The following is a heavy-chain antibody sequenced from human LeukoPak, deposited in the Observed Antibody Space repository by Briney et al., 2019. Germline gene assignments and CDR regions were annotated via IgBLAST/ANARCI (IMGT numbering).Heavy chain of an antibody. Sequence: ASVKVSFKSSVYTFTVYYIHWVRQAPAQGLGWMGLINPNSGGTNYAQKFQGRGTTTRDTSISTAYMELSRLRSDDTAVYYCARGTTVLAFDPWGQGTLVTVSS. CDR1: VYTFTVYY. CDR3: ARGTTVLAFDP. D-gene: IGHD4-17*01. CDR2: INPNSGGT. V-gene: IGHV1-2*02. J-gene: IGHJ5*02.